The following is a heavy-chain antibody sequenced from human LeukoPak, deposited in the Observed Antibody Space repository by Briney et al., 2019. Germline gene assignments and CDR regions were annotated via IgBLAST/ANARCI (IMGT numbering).Heavy chain of an antibody. CDR3: ARDLGSCSSSSCQTDWFHP. Sequence: GGSLGLSCAASGFTLSTYWMHWVRQAPGKGLVWVSHINTDGSGTTYADSVKGRFTISRDNARNTLYLQMNSLRAEDTAVYYCARDLGSCSSSSCQTDWFHPWGQGTQVTVSS. CDR1: GFTLSTYW. J-gene: IGHJ5*02. D-gene: IGHD2-2*01. V-gene: IGHV3-74*01. CDR2: INTDGSGT.